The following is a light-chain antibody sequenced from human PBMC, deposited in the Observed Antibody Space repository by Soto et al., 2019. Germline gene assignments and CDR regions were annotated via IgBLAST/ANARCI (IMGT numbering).Light chain of an antibody. CDR2: SND. CDR3: AAWDDTLHARV. V-gene: IGLV1-44*01. J-gene: IGLJ2*01. Sequence: QSVLAQPPSASGTPGQRVTISCSGSNSNIGRNDVTWYQQVPGTAPQCLIYSNDQRPSGVPDRISGSRSGTSASLAISGLQSGDEAEYYCAAWDDTLHARVFGGGTKLTVL. CDR1: NSNIGRND.